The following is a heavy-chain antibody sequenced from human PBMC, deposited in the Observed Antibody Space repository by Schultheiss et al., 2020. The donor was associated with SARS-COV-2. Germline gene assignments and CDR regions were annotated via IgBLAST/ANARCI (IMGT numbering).Heavy chain of an antibody. D-gene: IGHD4-17*01. CDR3: TQSPTTVQYFDY. J-gene: IGHJ4*02. V-gene: IGHV2-70*12. CDR1: GFSLSTSGMC. Sequence: SGPTLVKPTQTLTLTCTFSGFSLSTSGMCVSWIRQPPGKALEWLALIDWDDDKYYSTSLKSRLTITKDTSKNQVVLTMTNMDPVDTGTYYCTQSPTTVQYFDYWGQGTLVTVSS. CDR2: IDWDDDK.